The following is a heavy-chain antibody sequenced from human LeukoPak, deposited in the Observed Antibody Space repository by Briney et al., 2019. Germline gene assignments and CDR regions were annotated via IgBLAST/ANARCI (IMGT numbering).Heavy chain of an antibody. CDR1: GFTVSSNY. CDR2: ISSSSSYI. CDR3: ARVTVAGTKLGAFDI. V-gene: IGHV3-21*01. D-gene: IGHD6-19*01. Sequence: GGSLRLSCAASGFTVSSNYMSWVRQAPGKGLEWVSSISSSSSYIYYADSVKGRFTISRDNAKNSLYLQMNSLRAEDTAVYYCARVTVAGTKLGAFDIWGQGTMVTVSS. J-gene: IGHJ3*02.